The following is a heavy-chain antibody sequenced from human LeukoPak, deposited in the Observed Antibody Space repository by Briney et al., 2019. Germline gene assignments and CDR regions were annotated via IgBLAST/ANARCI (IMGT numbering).Heavy chain of an antibody. Sequence: HPGGFLRLSCAASGFTFSSYAMSWVRQAPGKGLEWVSAISGSGGSTYYPDSVEGRFTISRDNSKNTLYLQMSSLRGEDTAVHYCAKMEAWTTVTGSGVEYWGQGTLVTVSS. CDR1: GFTFSSYA. J-gene: IGHJ4*02. CDR3: AKMEAWTTVTGSGVEY. CDR2: ISGSGGST. D-gene: IGHD4-17*01. V-gene: IGHV3-23*01.